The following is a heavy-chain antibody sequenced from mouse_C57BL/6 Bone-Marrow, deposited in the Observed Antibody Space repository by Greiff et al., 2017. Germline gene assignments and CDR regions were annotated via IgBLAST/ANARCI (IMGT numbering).Heavy chain of an antibody. V-gene: IGHV14-4*01. CDR1: GFNIKDDY. D-gene: IGHD2-2*01. J-gene: IGHJ2*01. Sequence: VQLQQSGAELVRPGASVKLSCTASGFNIKDDYMHWVKQRPEQGLEWIGWIDPENGDTEYASKFQGKATITADTASNPAYLQLSSLTSEDTAVYYCTIMVTTGFDYWGQGTTLTVSS. CDR2: IDPENGDT. CDR3: TIMVTTGFDY.